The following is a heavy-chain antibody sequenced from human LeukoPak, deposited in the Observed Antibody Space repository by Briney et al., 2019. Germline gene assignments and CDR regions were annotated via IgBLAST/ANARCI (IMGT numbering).Heavy chain of an antibody. J-gene: IGHJ4*02. CDR1: GGSITIFY. CDR2: IYNSVTT. V-gene: IGHV4-59*08. CDR3: ARPISRVGVVPTDPDKSFDS. D-gene: IGHD2-2*01. Sequence: PSQTLSLTCTVSGGSITIFYCSCIRHPPPKGLEWIGYIYNSVTTDYNTSLKSRVTLSVDTSKNQFSLKLTSVTAAATAVYYCARPISRVGVVPTDPDKSFDSWGQGTLVTVSS.